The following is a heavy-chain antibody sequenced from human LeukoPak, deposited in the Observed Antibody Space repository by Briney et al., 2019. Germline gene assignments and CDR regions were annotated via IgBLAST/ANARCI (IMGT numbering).Heavy chain of an antibody. CDR3: ARGPLGVLNY. Sequence: PGASLRLSCAASGFTFSSYAMSWVRQAPGKGLEWVSAISGSGGSTYYADSVKGRFTISRDNSKSTLYLQMNSLRAEDTAVYYCARGPLGVLNYWGQGTLVTVSS. CDR1: GFTFSSYA. J-gene: IGHJ4*02. CDR2: ISGSGGST. V-gene: IGHV3-23*01.